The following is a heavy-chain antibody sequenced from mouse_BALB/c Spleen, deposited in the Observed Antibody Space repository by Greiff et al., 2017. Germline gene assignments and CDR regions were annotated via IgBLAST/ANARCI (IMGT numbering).Heavy chain of an antibody. J-gene: IGHJ4*01. CDR3: ARGNYRYGGLYAMDY. D-gene: IGHD2-14*01. CDR2: INPYNGAT. V-gene: IGHV1-31*01. CDR1: GYSFTGYY. Sequence: EVKLQQSGPELVKPGASVKISCKASGYSFTGYYMHWVKQSHVKSLEWIGRINPYNGATSYNQNFKDKASLTVDKSSSTAYMELHSLTSEDSAVYYCARGNYRYGGLYAMDYWGQGTSVTVSS.